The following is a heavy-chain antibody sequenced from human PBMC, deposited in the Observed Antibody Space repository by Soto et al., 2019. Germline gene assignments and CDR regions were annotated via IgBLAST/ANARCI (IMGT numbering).Heavy chain of an antibody. CDR3: ARDIPGGGSQPYYYYYYGMDV. Sequence: ASVKVSCKASGYTFTSYGISWVRQAPGQGLEWMGWISAYNGNTNYAQKLQGRVTMTTDTSTSTAYMELRSLRSDDTAVYYCARDIPGGGSQPYYYYYYGMDVWGQRTTVTVSS. CDR1: GYTFTSYG. D-gene: IGHD1-26*01. J-gene: IGHJ6*01. V-gene: IGHV1-18*01. CDR2: ISAYNGNT.